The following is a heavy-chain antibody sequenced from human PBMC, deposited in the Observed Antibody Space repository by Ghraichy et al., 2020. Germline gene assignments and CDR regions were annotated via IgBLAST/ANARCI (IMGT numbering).Heavy chain of an antibody. D-gene: IGHD3-16*01. Sequence: SKTLSLTCTVSGTSIRSYFWSWIRQAPGKGLEWIGDILYSGGPTYNPSLKSRVTISIDASNNQFSLNLSSVTASDTAVYYCARMGAYKAPFWYWSQGTLVAVSS. CDR1: GTSIRSYF. CDR2: ILYSGGP. J-gene: IGHJ4*02. V-gene: IGHV4-59*01. CDR3: ARMGAYKAPFWY.